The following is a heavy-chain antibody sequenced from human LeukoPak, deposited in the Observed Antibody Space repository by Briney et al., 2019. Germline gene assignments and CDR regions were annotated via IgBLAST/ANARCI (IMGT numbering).Heavy chain of an antibody. V-gene: IGHV1-2*02. CDR2: INPNSGGT. CDR1: GYTFTGYY. J-gene: IGHJ3*02. CDR3: ARVGIAAAGIDAFDI. Sequence: ASVKVSCKASGYTFTGYYMHWVRQAPGQGLEWMGWINPNSGGTNYAQKFQGRATMTRDTSISTAYMELSRLRSDDTAVYYCARVGIAAAGIDAFDIWGQGTMVTVSS. D-gene: IGHD6-13*01.